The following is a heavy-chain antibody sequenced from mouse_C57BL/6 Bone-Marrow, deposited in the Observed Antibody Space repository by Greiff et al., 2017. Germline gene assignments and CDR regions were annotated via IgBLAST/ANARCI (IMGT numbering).Heavy chain of an antibody. CDR2: IHPSDSDT. CDR3: APFYSNYVGFAY. J-gene: IGHJ3*01. Sequence: LKQPGAELVKPGASVKVSCKASGYTFTSYWMHWVKQRPGQGLEWIGRIHPSDSDTNYNQKFKGKATLTVDKSSSTAYMQLSSLTSEDSAVYYCAPFYSNYVGFAYWGQGTLVTVSA. V-gene: IGHV1-74*01. CDR1: GYTFTSYW. D-gene: IGHD2-5*01.